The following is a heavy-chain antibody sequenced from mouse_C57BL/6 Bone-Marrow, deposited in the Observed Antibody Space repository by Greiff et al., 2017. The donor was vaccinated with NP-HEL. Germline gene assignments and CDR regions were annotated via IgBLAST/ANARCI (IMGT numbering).Heavy chain of an antibody. CDR1: GYTFTSYW. J-gene: IGHJ4*01. D-gene: IGHD2-3*01. Sequence: VQLKQSGTVLARPGASVKMSCKTSGYTFTSYWMHWVKQRPGQGLEWIGAIYPGNSDTSYNQKFKGKAKLTAVTSASTAYMELSSLTNEDSAVYYCTRESYDGYSYYAMDYWGQGTSVTVSS. CDR2: IYPGNSDT. V-gene: IGHV1-5*01. CDR3: TRESYDGYSYYAMDY.